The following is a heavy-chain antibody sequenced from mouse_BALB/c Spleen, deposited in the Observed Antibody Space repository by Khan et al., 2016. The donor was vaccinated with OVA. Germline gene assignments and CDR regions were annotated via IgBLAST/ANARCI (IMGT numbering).Heavy chain of an antibody. CDR3: TRSYDSYYFDY. Sequence: VQLKESGTVLARPGASVKMSCKASGYSFTNYWMHWVQQRPGQVLEWVGTIYPENSDTRYNQKFKGKAKLTAVTSASTAYMELSSLTSEDSAVYYCTRSYDSYYFDYWGQGTTLTVSS. J-gene: IGHJ2*01. V-gene: IGHV1-5*01. CDR2: IYPENSDT. D-gene: IGHD2-4*01. CDR1: GYSFTNYW.